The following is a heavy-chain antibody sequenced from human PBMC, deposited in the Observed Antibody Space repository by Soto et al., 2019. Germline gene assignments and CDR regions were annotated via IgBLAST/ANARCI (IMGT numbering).Heavy chain of an antibody. Sequence: QVQLVQSGAEVKKPGSSVKVSCKASGGTFSSYAISWVRQAPGQGLEWMGGIIPIFGTANYAQKFQGRVTITADESTSTAYMELSSLRSEDTAVYYCARDPQRSKLELRPNWYFDLWGRGTLVTVSS. D-gene: IGHD1-7*01. J-gene: IGHJ2*01. CDR2: IIPIFGTA. V-gene: IGHV1-69*01. CDR1: GGTFSSYA. CDR3: ARDPQRSKLELRPNWYFDL.